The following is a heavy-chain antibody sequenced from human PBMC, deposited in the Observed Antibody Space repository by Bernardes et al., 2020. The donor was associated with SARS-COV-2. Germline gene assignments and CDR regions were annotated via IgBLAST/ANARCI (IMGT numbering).Heavy chain of an antibody. CDR3: ARVVENNSAYYSTPLDS. CDR2: ISSSSSAI. Sequence: GGSLRLSCAASGFTCSSYSMNWVRQAPGKGLEWVSYISSSSSAIYYAESVKGRFIIYRDNAKNSLYLQMNSLRDDDTAVYYCARVVENNSAYYSTPLDSWGQGTLVTVSS. CDR1: GFTCSSYS. V-gene: IGHV3-48*02. J-gene: IGHJ4*02. D-gene: IGHD3-22*01.